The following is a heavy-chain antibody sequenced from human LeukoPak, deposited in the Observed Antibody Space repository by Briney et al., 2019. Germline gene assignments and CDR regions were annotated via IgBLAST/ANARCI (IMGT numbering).Heavy chain of an antibody. D-gene: IGHD3-22*01. V-gene: IGHV3-53*01. CDR2: IYSGGST. Sequence: GGSLRLSCAASGFTVSSNYMSWVRQAPGKGLEWVSVIYSGGSTYYADSVKGRFTISRDNSKNTLYLQMNSLRAEVTAVYYCARDGFSSGYPYDAFDIWGQGTMVTVSS. J-gene: IGHJ3*02. CDR3: ARDGFSSGYPYDAFDI. CDR1: GFTVSSNY.